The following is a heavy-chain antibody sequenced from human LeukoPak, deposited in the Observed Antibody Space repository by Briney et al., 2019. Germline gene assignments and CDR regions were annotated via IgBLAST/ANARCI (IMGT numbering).Heavy chain of an antibody. D-gene: IGHD5-12*01. CDR1: GFTFNSYS. J-gene: IGHJ5*02. CDR2: ISSSSSTI. V-gene: IGHV3-48*04. Sequence: PGGSLRLSCVVSGFTFNSYSMNWVRQAPGKGLEWVSYISSSSSTIYYADSVKGRFTISRDNAKSSLYLHMNSLRVEDTAVYYCAREGDIVATYWFDPWGQGTLVTVSS. CDR3: AREGDIVATYWFDP.